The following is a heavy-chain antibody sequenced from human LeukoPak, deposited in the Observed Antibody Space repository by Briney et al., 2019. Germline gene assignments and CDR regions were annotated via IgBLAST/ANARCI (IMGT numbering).Heavy chain of an antibody. CDR3: AKDQTSGSYY. CDR1: GFTFSSYA. V-gene: IGHV3-23*01. J-gene: IGHJ4*02. Sequence: GGSLRLSCAASGFTFSSYAMSWVRQAPGKGREWVSAISGSGGSTYYADSVKGRFTISRDNSENPLYLQMNSLRAEDTAVYYCAKDQTSGSYYWGQGTLVTVSS. CDR2: ISGSGGST. D-gene: IGHD1-26*01.